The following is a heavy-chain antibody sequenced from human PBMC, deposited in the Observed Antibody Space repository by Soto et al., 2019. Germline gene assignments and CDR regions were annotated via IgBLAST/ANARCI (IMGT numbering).Heavy chain of an antibody. J-gene: IGHJ4*02. D-gene: IGHD5-12*01. V-gene: IGHV1-3*01. CDR3: ARGYSGYIFDY. Sequence: ASVKVSCTASGDTFTIYAMHWVRQAPGQRLEWMGWINAGNGNTMYSQNFQGRVTITRDTSASTAYMELSSQRSEDTAVYYCARGYSGYIFDYWGQGILVTVSS. CDR1: GDTFTIYA. CDR2: INAGNGNT.